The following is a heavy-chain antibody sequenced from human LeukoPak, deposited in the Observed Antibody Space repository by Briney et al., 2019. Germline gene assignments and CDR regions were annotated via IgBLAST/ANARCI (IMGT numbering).Heavy chain of an antibody. CDR2: IYTSGST. Sequence: PSETLSLTCAVYGGSFSGYYWSWIRQPPGKGLEWIGRIYTSGSTNYNPSLKSRVTMSVDTSKNQFSLKLSSVTAADTAVYYCARAIWGSDAFDIWGQGTMVTVSS. CDR1: GGSFSGYY. CDR3: ARAIWGSDAFDI. D-gene: IGHD3-16*01. J-gene: IGHJ3*02. V-gene: IGHV4-59*10.